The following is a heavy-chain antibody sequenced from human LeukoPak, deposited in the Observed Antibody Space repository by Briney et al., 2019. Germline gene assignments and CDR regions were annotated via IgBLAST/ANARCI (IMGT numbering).Heavy chain of an antibody. J-gene: IGHJ5*02. D-gene: IGHD2-15*01. Sequence: SETLSLTCTVTGGSISGYHWNWIRLSPGKGLEWSANIFYTGNADYNPSLESRVTISVDTSKNEISLILSAVTAADTAIYYCARKTYCSGGRCYGENWFDPWGQGTLVTVSS. CDR3: ARKTYCSGGRCYGENWFDP. CDR2: IFYTGNA. CDR1: GGSISGYH. V-gene: IGHV4-59*08.